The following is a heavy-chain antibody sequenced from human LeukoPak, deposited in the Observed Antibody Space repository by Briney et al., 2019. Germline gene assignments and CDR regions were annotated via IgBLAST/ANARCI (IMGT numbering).Heavy chain of an antibody. J-gene: IGHJ6*03. CDR2: INEDGSVK. D-gene: IGHD6-19*01. Sequence: GGSLRLSCAASGFTFTSYWMTWVRQAPGKGLEWLTNINEDGSVKHYVDSVRGRFTISRDNAKSSLYLQMNSLRAEDTAVYYCARDSIAVAGNYYYYMDVWGKGTTVTVSS. CDR1: GFTFTSYW. CDR3: ARDSIAVAGNYYYYMDV. V-gene: IGHV3-7*01.